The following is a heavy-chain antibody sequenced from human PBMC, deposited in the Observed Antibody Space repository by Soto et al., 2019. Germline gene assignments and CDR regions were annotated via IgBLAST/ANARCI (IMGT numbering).Heavy chain of an antibody. J-gene: IGHJ6*02. CDR1: GGTFSSYA. D-gene: IGHD2-15*01. V-gene: IGHV1-69*13. Sequence: ASVKVSCKASGGTFSSYAISWVRQAPGQGLEWMGGIIPIFGTANYAQKFQGRVTITADESTSTAYMELSSLRSEDTAVYYCARTLAAIESYYYYYGMDVWGQGTTVTVSS. CDR2: IIPIFGTA. CDR3: ARTLAAIESYYYYYGMDV.